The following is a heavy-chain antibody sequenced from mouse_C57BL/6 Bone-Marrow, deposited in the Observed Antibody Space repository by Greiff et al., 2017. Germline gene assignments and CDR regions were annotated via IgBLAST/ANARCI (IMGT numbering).Heavy chain of an antibody. Sequence: EVQLQQSGAELVRPGASVKLSCTASGFNIKDDYMHWVKLRPEQGLEWIGWIDPENGDTEYASKFQGKATITADTSSNTAYLQLSSLTSEDTAVYDCTAGRLRRGDYAMDYWGQGTSVTVSS. J-gene: IGHJ4*01. CDR3: TAGRLRRGDYAMDY. D-gene: IGHD2-4*01. CDR1: GFNIKDDY. CDR2: IDPENGDT. V-gene: IGHV14-4*01.